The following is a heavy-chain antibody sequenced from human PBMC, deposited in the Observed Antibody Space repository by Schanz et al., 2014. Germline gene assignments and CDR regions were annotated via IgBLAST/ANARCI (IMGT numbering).Heavy chain of an antibody. Sequence: EVQLLESGGGLVQPGGSLRLSCAASGFTFSIYGMSWVRQAPGKGLEWVSRMIGSGSTVYADSVKGRFTISRDNSNNTVFLQMNSLRAEDTAVYYCAKDFFIGVARGVIISHDAIDIWGQGTKVTVSS. CDR2: MIGSGST. J-gene: IGHJ3*02. CDR3: AKDFFIGVARGVIISHDAIDI. CDR1: GFTFSIYG. V-gene: IGHV3-23*01. D-gene: IGHD3-10*01.